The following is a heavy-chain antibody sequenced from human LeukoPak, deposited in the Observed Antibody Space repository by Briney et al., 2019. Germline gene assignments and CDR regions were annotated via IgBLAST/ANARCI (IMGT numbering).Heavy chain of an antibody. D-gene: IGHD2-8*02. J-gene: IGHJ4*02. CDR1: GDSISSSY. CDR3: ARGEVVSTSFDY. V-gene: IGHV4-59*01. CDR2: IYYSGIT. Sequence: PSETLSLTCTVSGDSISSSYWSWIRQPPGKRLEWIGYIYYSGITNYNPSLKGRITISVDTSKNQFSLRLTSVTAADTAVYYCARGEVVSTSFDYWGQGTLVTVSS.